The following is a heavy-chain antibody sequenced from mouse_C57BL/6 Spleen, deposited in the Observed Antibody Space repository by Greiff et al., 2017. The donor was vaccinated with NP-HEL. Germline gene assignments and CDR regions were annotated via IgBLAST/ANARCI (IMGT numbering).Heavy chain of an antibody. CDR1: GYTFTSYW. V-gene: IGHV1-59*01. CDR2: IDPSDSYT. J-gene: IGHJ4*01. CDR3: ASSRNYAMDY. Sequence: QVQLQQPGAELVRPGTSVKLSCKASGYTFTSYWMHWVKQRPGQGLEWIGVIDPSDSYTNYNQKFKGKATLTVDTSSSTAYMQLSSLTSEDSAVYYCASSRNYAMDYWGQGTSVTVSS.